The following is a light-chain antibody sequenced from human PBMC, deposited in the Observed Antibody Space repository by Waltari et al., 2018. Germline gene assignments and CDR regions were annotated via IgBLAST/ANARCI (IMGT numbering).Light chain of an antibody. Sequence: DIQMTQSPSSVSASVGDRVSITCRSSQVLNSWLAWYQQKPGKAPKLLSSAPSRLQSGVPPRVSGAGSGRDFTLTISSLQPEDFATYYCQQADSFPFTFGPGTKVDIK. J-gene: IGKJ3*01. V-gene: IGKV1D-12*01. CDR3: QQADSFPFT. CDR1: QVLNSW. CDR2: APS.